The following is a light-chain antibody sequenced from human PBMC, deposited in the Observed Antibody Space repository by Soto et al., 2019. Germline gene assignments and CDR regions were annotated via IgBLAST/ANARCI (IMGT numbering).Light chain of an antibody. J-gene: IGKJ4*01. CDR3: QQSASSPLT. CDR2: GAS. CDR1: QSVSRNL. Sequence: EIVLTQSPGTLSVSPGERATLSCRASQSVSRNLLAWYQQKPGQAPRLLIYGASTRAGGIPDRFGGSGSGTDFTLTISRLEPAVFAVYYCQQSASSPLTFGGGTKVETK. V-gene: IGKV3-20*01.